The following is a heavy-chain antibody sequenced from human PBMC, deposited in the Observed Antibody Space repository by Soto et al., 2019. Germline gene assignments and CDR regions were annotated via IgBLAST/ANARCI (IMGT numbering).Heavy chain of an antibody. V-gene: IGHV3-74*01. Sequence: EVQLVESGGGLVQPGGSLRLSCAASGFTFSSYWMHWVRQAPGKGLVWVSRINSDGSSTSYADSVKGQFTISRDNAKNTLYLQRNSLRAEATAVYYCARVGVGRDSSGYYGETFDIWGQGTMVTVSS. J-gene: IGHJ3*02. CDR2: INSDGSST. CDR1: GFTFSSYW. CDR3: ARVGVGRDSSGYYGETFDI. D-gene: IGHD3-22*01.